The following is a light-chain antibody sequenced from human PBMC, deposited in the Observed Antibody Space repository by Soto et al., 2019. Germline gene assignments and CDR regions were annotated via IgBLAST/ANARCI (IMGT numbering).Light chain of an antibody. CDR2: RSS. Sequence: IQMTQSPSSLSASVGDRVTITCRASQSINRDLHWYQHRPGEAPNLLISRSSSLQSGVPPSFGGSGVGSDVTPSIISLQREDVVTYYGQQSHNTQYSFGPGTTVESK. V-gene: IGKV1-39*01. CDR3: QQSHNTQYS. CDR1: QSINRD. J-gene: IGKJ2*03.